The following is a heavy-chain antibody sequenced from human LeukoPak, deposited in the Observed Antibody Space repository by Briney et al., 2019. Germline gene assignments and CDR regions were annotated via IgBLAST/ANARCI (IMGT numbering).Heavy chain of an antibody. J-gene: IGHJ5*02. D-gene: IGHD1-26*01. CDR2: INHSGST. CDR1: GGSFSGYY. V-gene: IGHV4-34*01. Sequence: SETLSLTCAVYGGSFSGYYWSWIRQPPGKGLEWIEEINHSGSTNYNPSLKSRVTISVDTSKNQFSLKLSSVTAADTAVYYCARGWAMGATGVARWFDPWGQGTLVTVSS. CDR3: ARGWAMGATGVARWFDP.